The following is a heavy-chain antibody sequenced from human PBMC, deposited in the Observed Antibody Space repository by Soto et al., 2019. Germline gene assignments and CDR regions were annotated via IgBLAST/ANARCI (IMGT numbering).Heavy chain of an antibody. Sequence: GGSLRLSCAASGFTFSSYAMSWVRQAPGKGLEWVSAISGSGGSTYYADSGKGRFTISRDNSKTTLYLQMNSLRAEDTAVYYCAKGLYILATIYGHPFDYWGQRTLLTVSS. CDR3: AKGLYILATIYGHPFDY. D-gene: IGHD5-12*01. CDR2: ISGSGGST. J-gene: IGHJ4*02. V-gene: IGHV3-23*01. CDR1: GFTFSSYA.